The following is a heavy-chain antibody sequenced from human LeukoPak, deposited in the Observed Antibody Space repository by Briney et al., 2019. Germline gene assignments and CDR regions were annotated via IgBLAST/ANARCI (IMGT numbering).Heavy chain of an antibody. V-gene: IGHV3-23*01. CDR1: GFTFSSYG. CDR2: ISGSGGST. J-gene: IGHJ4*02. D-gene: IGHD5-18*01. CDR3: AKNGGYSYGHSDY. Sequence: GGSLRLSCAASGFTFSSYGMSWVRQAPGKGLEWVSAISGSGGSTYYADSVKGRFTISRDNSKNTLYLQMNSLRAEDTAVYYCAKNGGYSYGHSDYWGQGTLVTVSS.